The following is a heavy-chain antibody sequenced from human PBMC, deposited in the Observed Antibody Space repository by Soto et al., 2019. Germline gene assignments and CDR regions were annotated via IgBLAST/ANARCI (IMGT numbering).Heavy chain of an antibody. V-gene: IGHV1-69*01. CDR3: ARGEAGDSSGYYYGFDY. D-gene: IGHD3-22*01. Sequence: QVQLVQSGAEVKKPGSSVKVSCKASGGTFSSYAISWVRQAPGQGLEWMGGIIPIFGTANDAQKFHGRATITADESTSTDYMELSSLRSEDTAVYYCARGEAGDSSGYYYGFDYWGQGTLVTVSS. CDR2: IIPIFGTA. J-gene: IGHJ4*02. CDR1: GGTFSSYA.